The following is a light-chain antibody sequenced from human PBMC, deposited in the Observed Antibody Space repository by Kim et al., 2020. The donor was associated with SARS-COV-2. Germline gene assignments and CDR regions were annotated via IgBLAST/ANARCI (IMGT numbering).Light chain of an antibody. CDR1: SLRSYY. J-gene: IGLJ2*01. V-gene: IGLV3-19*01. CDR2: GKN. Sequence: SSELTQDPAVSVALGQTIRITCQGDSLRSYYANWFQQKPGQAPVLLIYGKNNRPSAIPDRFSGSSSGNTASLTITGAQAEDEADYYCQVWDSSSDHPVFG. CDR3: QVWDSSSDHPV.